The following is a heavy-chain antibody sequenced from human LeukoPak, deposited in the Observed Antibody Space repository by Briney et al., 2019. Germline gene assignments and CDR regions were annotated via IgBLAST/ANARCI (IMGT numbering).Heavy chain of an antibody. CDR1: GGSISSGDYY. Sequence: SETLSLTCTVSGGSISSGDYYWSWIRQPPGKGLEWIGYIYYSGSTYYNPSLESRVTISVDTSKNQFSLKLSSVTAADTAVYYCAREHGDHPSGLDPWGQGTLVTVSS. CDR2: IYYSGST. D-gene: IGHD4-17*01. CDR3: AREHGDHPSGLDP. J-gene: IGHJ5*02. V-gene: IGHV4-30-4*02.